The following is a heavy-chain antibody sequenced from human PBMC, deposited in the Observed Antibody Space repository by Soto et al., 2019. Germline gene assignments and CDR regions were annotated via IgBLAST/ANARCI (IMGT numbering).Heavy chain of an antibody. J-gene: IGHJ4*02. CDR3: ARGTYFDY. V-gene: IGHV1-18*01. CDR2: ISAYNDHT. CDR1: GYTLTTYG. D-gene: IGHD1-1*01. Sequence: QVQLVQSGAEVKKPGASVKVSCKAAGYTLTTYGVSWVRQAPGQGLEWVGWISAYNDHTNYAQKFQGRVTMTTDTSTSTAHMELRSLRSDDAAVYYGARGTYFDYWGQGTLVTVSS.